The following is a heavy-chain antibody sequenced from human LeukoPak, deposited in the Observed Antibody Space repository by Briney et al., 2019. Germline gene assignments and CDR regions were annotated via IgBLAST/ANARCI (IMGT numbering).Heavy chain of an antibody. D-gene: IGHD2-21*01. Sequence: SETLSLTCAVSGYSISSGYYWGWIRQPPGKGLEWVGSIYHSGSTYYNPSLKSRVTISVDRSKNQFSLKLSSVTAADTAVYYCARGRFLGMDVWGQGTTVTVSS. CDR3: ARGRFLGMDV. J-gene: IGHJ6*02. V-gene: IGHV4-38-2*01. CDR2: IYHSGST. CDR1: GYSISSGYY.